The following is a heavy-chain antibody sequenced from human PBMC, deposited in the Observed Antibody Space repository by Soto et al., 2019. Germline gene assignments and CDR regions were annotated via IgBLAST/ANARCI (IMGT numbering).Heavy chain of an antibody. J-gene: IGHJ5*02. D-gene: IGHD3-10*01. V-gene: IGHV4-59*01. Sequence: SETLSLTCTVSGGSISSYYWSWIRQPPGKGLEWIGYIYYSGSTNYNPSLKSRVTISVDTSKNQFSLKLSSVTAADTAVYYCARAGPTRFDPWGQGTLVTVPQ. CDR3: ARAGPTRFDP. CDR2: IYYSGST. CDR1: GGSISSYY.